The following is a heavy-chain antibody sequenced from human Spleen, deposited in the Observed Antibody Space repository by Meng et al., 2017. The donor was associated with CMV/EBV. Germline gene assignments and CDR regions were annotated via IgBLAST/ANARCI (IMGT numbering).Heavy chain of an antibody. CDR2: INWNGDST. J-gene: IGHJ4*02. Sequence: GESLKISCAASGFRFEDYGMTWVRQAPGKGLEWVSSINWNGDSTGYADSVKGRFTISRVNAKNSLYLQMNSLRAEDTAVYYCAKEGPPGLFDYWGQGTLVTVSS. CDR1: GFRFEDYG. V-gene: IGHV3-20*04. D-gene: IGHD3-10*01. CDR3: AKEGPPGLFDY.